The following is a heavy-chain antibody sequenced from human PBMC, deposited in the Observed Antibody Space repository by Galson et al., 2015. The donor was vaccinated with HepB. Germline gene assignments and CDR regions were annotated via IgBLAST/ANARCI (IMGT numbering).Heavy chain of an antibody. D-gene: IGHD3-22*01. CDR3: ARGGGDYYDSSGYYSY. Sequence: ETLSLTCAVYGGSFSGYYWSWIRQPPGKGLEWIGEINHSGSTNYNPSLKSRVTISVDTSKNQFSLKLSSVTAADTAVYYCARGGGDYYDSSGYYSYWGQGTLVTVSS. CDR1: GGSFSGYY. CDR2: INHSGST. J-gene: IGHJ4*02. V-gene: IGHV4-34*01.